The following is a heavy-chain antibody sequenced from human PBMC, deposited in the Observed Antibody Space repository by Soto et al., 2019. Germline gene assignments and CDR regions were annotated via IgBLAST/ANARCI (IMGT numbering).Heavy chain of an antibody. CDR2: IIPIFGTA. CDR1: GGTFSSYA. CDR3: ARSYSSGPTSYYGMDV. J-gene: IGHJ6*02. Sequence: SVKVSCKASGGTFSSYAISWVRQAPGQGLEWMGGIIPIFGTANYAQKFQGRVTITADESTSTAYMELSSLRSEDTAVYYCARSYSSGPTSYYGMDVWGQGTTVTVSS. V-gene: IGHV1-69*13. D-gene: IGHD6-19*01.